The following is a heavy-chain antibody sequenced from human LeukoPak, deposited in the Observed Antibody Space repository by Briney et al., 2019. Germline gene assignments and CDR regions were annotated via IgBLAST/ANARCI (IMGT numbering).Heavy chain of an antibody. CDR1: GYTFTSYG. Sequence: ASVKVSCKASGYTFTSYGISWVRQAPGQGLEWMGWISAYNGNTNYAQKFQGRVTMTTDTSTSTAYMELRSLRSDDTAVYYCARTVPLRPTGYSSSWLEGHYMDVWGKGTTVTVSS. CDR3: ARTVPLRPTGYSSSWLEGHYMDV. D-gene: IGHD6-13*01. CDR2: ISAYNGNT. V-gene: IGHV1-18*01. J-gene: IGHJ6*03.